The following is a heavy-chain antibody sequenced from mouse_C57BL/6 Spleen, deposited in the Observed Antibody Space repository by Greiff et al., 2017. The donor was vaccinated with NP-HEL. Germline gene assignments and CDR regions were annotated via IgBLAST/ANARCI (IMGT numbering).Heavy chain of an antibody. J-gene: IGHJ1*03. CDR1: GYTFTSYW. Sequence: QVQLQQPGAELVMPGASVKLSCKASGYTFTSYWMHWVKQRPGQGLEWIGEIDPPDSYTNYNQKFKGKSTLTVDKSSSTAYMQLSSLTSEDSAVYYCARRTTVVADWYFDVWGTGTTVTVSS. V-gene: IGHV1-69*01. CDR3: ARRTTVVADWYFDV. CDR2: IDPPDSYT. D-gene: IGHD1-1*01.